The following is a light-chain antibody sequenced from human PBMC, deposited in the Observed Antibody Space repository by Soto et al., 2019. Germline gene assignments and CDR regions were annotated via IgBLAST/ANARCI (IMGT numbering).Light chain of an antibody. CDR2: DAS. V-gene: IGKV3-11*01. J-gene: IGKJ2*01. CDR3: QQRSSGPPMYT. CDR1: QSVSSD. Sequence: EIVLTQSPATLSLSPGERATLSCRASQSVSSDLAWYQQKPGQAPRLLISDASSRATGIPARFSGSGSGTDFTLTISSLEPEDFAVYFCQQRSSGPPMYTCGQGTKLEIK.